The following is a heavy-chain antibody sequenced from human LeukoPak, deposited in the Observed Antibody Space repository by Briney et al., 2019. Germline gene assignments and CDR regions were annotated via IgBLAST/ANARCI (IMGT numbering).Heavy chain of an antibody. D-gene: IGHD5-18*01. CDR2: IYYTGST. J-gene: IGHJ4*02. V-gene: IGHV4-59*01. CDR1: GGSFSNYF. CDR3: ARARMVTFFDE. Sequence: SATLSLTCSVSGGSFSNYFWSWIRQPPGKGLEGIGFIYYTGSTSFNPSLRGRVSISLDTSKHQFSLNLTSVTAADTAKYYCARARMVTFFDEWGPGTLVTVSS.